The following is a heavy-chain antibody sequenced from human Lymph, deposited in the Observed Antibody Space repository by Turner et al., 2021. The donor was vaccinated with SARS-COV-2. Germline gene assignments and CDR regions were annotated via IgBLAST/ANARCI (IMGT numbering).Heavy chain of an antibody. Sequence: QVQLVQSGAEVKKPGASVKVSCMASGYTFTRYDINWVRQATGQGLEWMGWMDPNSGNTGYAQKFQGRVTMTRNTSISTAYMERGSLRSEDTAVYFCAKAAQLTGWFDPWGQGTLVTVSS. CDR3: AKAAQLTGWFDP. D-gene: IGHD3-9*01. CDR2: MDPNSGNT. CDR1: GYTFTRYD. V-gene: IGHV1-8*01. J-gene: IGHJ5*02.